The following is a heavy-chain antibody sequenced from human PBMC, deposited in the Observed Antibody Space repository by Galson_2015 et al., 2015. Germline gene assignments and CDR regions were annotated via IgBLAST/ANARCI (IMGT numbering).Heavy chain of an antibody. Sequence: SLRLSCAASGFTFSSYAMSWVRQAPGAGLEWVSTISNSGASTYYADSVKGRFTLSRDNSKNTLYLQMNNLRAEDTAVYYCAKALGCLVTYFDYWGQGTLVTVSS. J-gene: IGHJ4*02. CDR3: AKALGCLVTYFDY. CDR2: ISNSGAST. D-gene: IGHD3-16*01. V-gene: IGHV3-23*01. CDR1: GFTFSSYA.